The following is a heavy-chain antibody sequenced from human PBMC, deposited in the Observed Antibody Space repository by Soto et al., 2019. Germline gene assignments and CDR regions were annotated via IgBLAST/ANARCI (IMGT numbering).Heavy chain of an antibody. J-gene: IGHJ6*02. CDR1: GFTFSSYD. D-gene: IGHD3-10*01. Sequence: GSLRLSCASSGFTFSSYDMHWVRQATGKGLEWVSAIGTAGDTYYPGSVKGRFTISRENAKNSLYLQMNSLRAGDTAVYYCARAARYFPYYYGMDVWGQGTTVTVSS. CDR3: ARAARYFPYYYGMDV. CDR2: IGTAGDT. V-gene: IGHV3-13*01.